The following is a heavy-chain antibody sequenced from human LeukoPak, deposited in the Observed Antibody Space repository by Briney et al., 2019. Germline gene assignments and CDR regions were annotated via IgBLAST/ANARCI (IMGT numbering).Heavy chain of an antibody. CDR3: ARLGAVAGTRGMDV. V-gene: IGHV4-34*01. J-gene: IGHJ6*04. D-gene: IGHD6-19*01. Sequence: SETLSLTCAVYGGSFSGYYWSWIRQPPGKGLEWIGEINHSGSTNYNPSLKSRVTISVDTSKNQFSLKLSSVTAADTAVYYCARLGAVAGTRGMDVWGKGTTVTVSS. CDR2: INHSGST. CDR1: GGSFSGYY.